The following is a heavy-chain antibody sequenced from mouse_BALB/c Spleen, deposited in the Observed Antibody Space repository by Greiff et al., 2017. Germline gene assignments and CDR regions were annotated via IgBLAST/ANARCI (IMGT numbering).Heavy chain of an antibody. D-gene: IGHD4-1*01. V-gene: IGHV5-6-4*01. J-gene: IGHJ2*01. CDR3: TRGANWDGFDY. Sequence: EVQRVESGGGLVKPGGSLKLSCAASGFTFSSYTMSWVRQTPEKRLEWVATISSGGSYTYYPDSVKGRFTISRDNAKNTLYLQMSSLKSEDTAMYYCTRGANWDGFDYWGQGTTLTVSS. CDR1: GFTFSSYT. CDR2: ISSGGSYT.